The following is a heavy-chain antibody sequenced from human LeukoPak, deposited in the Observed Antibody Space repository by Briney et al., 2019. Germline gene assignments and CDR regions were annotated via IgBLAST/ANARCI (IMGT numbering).Heavy chain of an antibody. Sequence: TGGSLRLSCAASGFTFSGYYMSWIRQAPGTGLEWVSYISSDSAYTNYADSLRGRFTISRDTASNTMHLEMNNLRIEDTAVYYCMRDYMGWFDPWGQGSLVTVSS. CDR1: GFTFSGYY. J-gene: IGHJ5*02. CDR3: MRDYMGWFDP. CDR2: ISSDSAYT. D-gene: IGHD3-10*01. V-gene: IGHV3-11*06.